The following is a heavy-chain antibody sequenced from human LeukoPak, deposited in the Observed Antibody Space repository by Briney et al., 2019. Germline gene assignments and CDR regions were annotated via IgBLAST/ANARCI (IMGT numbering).Heavy chain of an antibody. J-gene: IGHJ4*02. Sequence: PRASVKVSCKVSGYTLTELSMHWVRQAPGKGLEWMGGFDPEDGETIYAQKSQGRVTMTEDTSTDTAYMELSSLRSEDTAVYYCATRSGGGTLFDYWGQGTLVTVSS. D-gene: IGHD2-15*01. CDR2: FDPEDGET. V-gene: IGHV1-24*01. CDR1: GYTLTELS. CDR3: ATRSGGGTLFDY.